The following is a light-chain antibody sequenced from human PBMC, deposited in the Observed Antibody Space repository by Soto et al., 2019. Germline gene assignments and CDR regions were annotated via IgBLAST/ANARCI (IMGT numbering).Light chain of an antibody. CDR1: QSVSINY. CDR2: GDA. CDR3: HHHDNGHSWA. V-gene: IGKV3-20*01. Sequence: IVLTQSPGTLSLSPGERATLSCRASQSVSINYLVWYQQKHGQAPRLLIIGDANRATGMPDRGSGSGCGTALSLTISSSLQEDYAVYYYHHHDNGHSWAFGQGTKVDIK. J-gene: IGKJ1*01.